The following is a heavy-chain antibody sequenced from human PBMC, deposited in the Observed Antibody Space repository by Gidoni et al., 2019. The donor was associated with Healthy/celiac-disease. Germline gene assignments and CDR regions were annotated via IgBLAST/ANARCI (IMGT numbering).Heavy chain of an antibody. Sequence: QVQLVQSGAEVKKPGCSVKVACKASGGTFSSYAISWVRQAPGQGLEWMGGLIPIFGTAHYAQKFQGRVTLPADESTRTAYMELSSLRSEDTAVYYCAGSHQNTVVTPRLDYWGQGTLVTVSS. CDR1: GGTFSSYA. CDR2: LIPIFGTA. V-gene: IGHV1-69*01. D-gene: IGHD2-21*02. J-gene: IGHJ4*02. CDR3: AGSHQNTVVTPRLDY.